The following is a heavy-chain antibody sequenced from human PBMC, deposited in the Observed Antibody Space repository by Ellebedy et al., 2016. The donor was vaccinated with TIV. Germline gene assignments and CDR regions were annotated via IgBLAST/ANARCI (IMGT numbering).Heavy chain of an antibody. CDR3: ARTGGSWYDFDY. J-gene: IGHJ4*02. D-gene: IGHD6-13*01. V-gene: IGHV3-7*01. CDR1: GFTFSTYS. CDR2: IKDNGNDK. Sequence: GESLKISXAASGFTFSTYSMTWVRQAPGKGLEWVATIKDNGNDKYYVDSVKGRFTISRDNAKNSLYLQMNSLRDEDTAVYYCARTGGSWYDFDYWGQGTLVTVSS.